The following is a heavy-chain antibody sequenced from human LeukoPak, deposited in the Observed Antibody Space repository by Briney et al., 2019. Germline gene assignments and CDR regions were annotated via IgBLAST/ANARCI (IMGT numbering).Heavy chain of an antibody. D-gene: IGHD2-2*01. J-gene: IGHJ4*02. CDR2: ISWNSGSI. CDR3: ANTEYQRLGTDY. Sequence: GRSLRLSCAASGFTFDDYAMHWVRQAPGKGLEWVSGISWNSGSIGYADSVKGRFTISRDNAKNSLYLQMNSLRTEDTAVYYCANTEYQRLGTDYWGQGTLVTVSS. V-gene: IGHV3-9*01. CDR1: GFTFDDYA.